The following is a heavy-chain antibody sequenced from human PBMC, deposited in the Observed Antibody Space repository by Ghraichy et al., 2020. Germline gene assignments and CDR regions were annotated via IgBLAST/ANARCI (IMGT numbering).Heavy chain of an antibody. CDR2: ISSTFTT. CDR1: GFTFSDHG. CDR3: ARDMTPNTASPPDY. D-gene: IGHD5-18*01. Sequence: GESLNISCAASGFTFSDHGMNWVRQAPGKGLEWVSYISSTFTTAYVDSVKGRFSISRDNAKNSLYLQMNSLRDEDTAVYYCARDMTPNTASPPDYWGQGTLVTVSS. J-gene: IGHJ4*02. V-gene: IGHV3-48*02.